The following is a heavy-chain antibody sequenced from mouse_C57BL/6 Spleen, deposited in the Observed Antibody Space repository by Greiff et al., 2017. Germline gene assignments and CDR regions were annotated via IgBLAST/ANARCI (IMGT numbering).Heavy chain of an antibody. D-gene: IGHD2-14*01. CDR1: GYTFTDYE. Sequence: QVQLKQSGAELVRPGASVTLSCKASGYTFTDYEMHWVKQTPVHGLEWIGAIDPETGGTAYNQKFKGKAILTADKSSSTAYMELRSLTSEASAVYYCTRWGTENWFAYWGQGTLVTVSA. J-gene: IGHJ3*01. V-gene: IGHV1-15*01. CDR2: IDPETGGT. CDR3: TRWGTENWFAY.